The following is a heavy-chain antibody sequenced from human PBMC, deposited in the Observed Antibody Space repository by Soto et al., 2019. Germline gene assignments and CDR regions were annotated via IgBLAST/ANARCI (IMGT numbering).Heavy chain of an antibody. CDR3: ARQQLERRIMDV. V-gene: IGHV4-34*01. CDR2: INHSGST. D-gene: IGHD1-1*01. Sequence: QVQLQQWGAGLLKPSETLSLTCGVYGGSFSGYYWSWIRQTPGKGLEWIGEINHSGSTNSNPSLKSRVTISVDTSKNQFSLKLSSVTAADTAVYYCARQQLERRIMDVWGKGTTVTVSS. CDR1: GGSFSGYY. J-gene: IGHJ6*04.